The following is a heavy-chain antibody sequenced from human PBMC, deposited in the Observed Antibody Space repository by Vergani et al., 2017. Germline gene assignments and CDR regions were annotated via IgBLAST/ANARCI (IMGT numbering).Heavy chain of an antibody. D-gene: IGHD2-2*01. CDR2: ISYDGSNK. J-gene: IGHJ4*02. Sequence: QVQLVESGGGVVQPGRSLRLSCAASGFTFSSYAMHWVRQAPGKGLEWVAVISYDGSNKYYADSVKGRFTISRDNSKNTLYLQMNSLRAEDTAVYYCAREIVVVPAAQGYFDYWGQGTLVTVSS. CDR3: AREIVVVPAAQGYFDY. V-gene: IGHV3-30-3*01. CDR1: GFTFSSYA.